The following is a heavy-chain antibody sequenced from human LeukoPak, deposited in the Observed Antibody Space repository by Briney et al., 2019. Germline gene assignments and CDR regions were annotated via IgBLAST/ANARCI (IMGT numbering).Heavy chain of an antibody. CDR2: IYYSGST. CDR3: ARDRGRHDILTGYLPSNWFDP. D-gene: IGHD3-9*01. Sequence: SETLSLTCTVSGGSISSYYWSWIRQPPGKGLEWIGYIYYSGSTNYNPSLKSRVTISVDTSKNQFSLKLSSVTAADTAVYYCARDRGRHDILTGYLPSNWFDPWGQGTLVTVSS. CDR1: GGSISSYY. V-gene: IGHV4-59*01. J-gene: IGHJ5*02.